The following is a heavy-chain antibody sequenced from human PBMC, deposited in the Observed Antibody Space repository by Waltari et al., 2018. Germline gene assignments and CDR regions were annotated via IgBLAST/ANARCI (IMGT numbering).Heavy chain of an antibody. V-gene: IGHV4-34*01. CDR2: INHSGST. Sequence: QVQLQQWGAGLLKPSETLPLTCAVYGVSFSGYYWSWIRQPPGKGLEWSGEINHSGSTNYNPSLKSRVTISVDTSKNQFSLKLSSVTAADTAVYYCARGGVGSGWDGDYFDYWGQGTLVTVSS. D-gene: IGHD6-19*01. CDR1: GVSFSGYY. J-gene: IGHJ4*02. CDR3: ARGGVGSGWDGDYFDY.